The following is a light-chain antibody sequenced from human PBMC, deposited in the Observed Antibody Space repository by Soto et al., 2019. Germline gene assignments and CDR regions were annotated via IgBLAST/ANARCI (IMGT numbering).Light chain of an antibody. Sequence: QSALTQPASVSGSPGQSITISCTGTSSDVRGYNYVSWYQQHPGKAPKLMIYEVRNRPSGVSNRFSGSKSGNTASLTISGLQAEDEADYYCSSYTSSSTWVFGGGTKLTVL. CDR1: SSDVRGYNY. V-gene: IGLV2-14*01. CDR3: SSYTSSSTWV. CDR2: EVR. J-gene: IGLJ3*02.